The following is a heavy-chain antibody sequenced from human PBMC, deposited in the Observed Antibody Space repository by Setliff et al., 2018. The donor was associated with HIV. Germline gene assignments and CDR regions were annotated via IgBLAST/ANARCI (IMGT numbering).Heavy chain of an antibody. V-gene: IGHV3-33*08. D-gene: IGHD2-15*01. CDR3: ARAGVVEGYYYYYYMDV. J-gene: IGHJ6*03. Sequence: PGGSLRLSCAASGFNFKSYGMHWVRQAPGKGLEWVAVIWYDGSKKYYADSVKGRFTISRDNSKNTLYLQMNSLRAEDTAVYHCARAGVVEGYYYYYYMDVWGKGTTVTVSS. CDR1: GFNFKSYG. CDR2: IWYDGSKK.